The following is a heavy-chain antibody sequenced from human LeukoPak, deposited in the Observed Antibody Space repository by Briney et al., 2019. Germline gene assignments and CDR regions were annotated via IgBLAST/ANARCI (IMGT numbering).Heavy chain of an antibody. CDR3: ASTYYDSSGYYHYYYYGMDV. CDR2: MNPNSGNT. CDR1: GYTFTSYD. V-gene: IGHV1-8*01. J-gene: IGHJ6*02. D-gene: IGHD3-22*01. Sequence: ASVKVSCKASGYTFTSYDINWVRQATGQGLEWMGWMNPNSGNTGYAQKFQGRVTMTRNTSISTAYMELSSLRSEDTAVYYCASTYYDSSGYYHYYYYGMDVWGQGTTVTVSS.